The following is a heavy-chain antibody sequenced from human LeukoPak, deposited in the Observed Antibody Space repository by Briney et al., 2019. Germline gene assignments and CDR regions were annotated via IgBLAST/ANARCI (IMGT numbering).Heavy chain of an antibody. CDR2: IKQDGSEK. CDR3: AKEGSGSYLYFDY. Sequence: GGSLRLSCAASGFTFSSYWMTWVRQAPGKGLEWVANIKQDGSEKYYVDSVKGRFTISRDNAKNSLYPQMNSLRAEDTAVYYCAKEGSGSYLYFDYWGQGTLVTVSS. V-gene: IGHV3-7*01. CDR1: GFTFSSYW. D-gene: IGHD1-26*01. J-gene: IGHJ4*02.